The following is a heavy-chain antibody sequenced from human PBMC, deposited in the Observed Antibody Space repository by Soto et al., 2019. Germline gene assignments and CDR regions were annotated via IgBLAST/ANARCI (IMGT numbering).Heavy chain of an antibody. J-gene: IGHJ6*02. CDR1: GYTFTSFY. V-gene: IGHV1-46*01. D-gene: IGHD6-13*01. CDR2: INPSGGIT. CDR3: ASSPAFSSSWYGIPPDPSHGMDV. Sequence: QMQLVQSGAEVKRPGASVRVSCKSSGYTFTSFYIHWVRQAPGQGLEWMGIINPSGGITNFAQRFRGRVTMTRDMYRHTQYMELISLKSDDTAVYYCASSPAFSSSWYGIPPDPSHGMDVWGQGTTVTVS.